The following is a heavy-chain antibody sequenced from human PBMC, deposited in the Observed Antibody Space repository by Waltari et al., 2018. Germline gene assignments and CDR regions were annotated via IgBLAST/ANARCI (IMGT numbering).Heavy chain of an antibody. CDR1: GFTFSSYC. CDR3: AKDTVAATLDY. Sequence: QVQLVESGGGVVEPGRSLRLSCAASGFTFSSYCMHWVRQAPGNGLEWVAVISYDGSNKYYADAVKGRFTISRDNSKNTLYLQMNSLRAEDTAVYYCAKDTVAATLDYWGQGTLVTVSS. V-gene: IGHV3-30*18. J-gene: IGHJ4*02. D-gene: IGHD6-19*01. CDR2: ISYDGSNK.